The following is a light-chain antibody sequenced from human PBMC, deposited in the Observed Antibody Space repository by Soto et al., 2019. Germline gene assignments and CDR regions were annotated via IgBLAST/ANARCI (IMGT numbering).Light chain of an antibody. CDR1: SSDVGSYNV. CDR3: CSYAGSSTYV. CDR2: DVT. V-gene: IGLV2-23*02. Sequence: QSALTQPASVSGSPGQSITISCTGTSSDVGSYNVVSGYQHHPGEAPKIMIYDVTKRPSGVSNRFSGSKSGNTASLTISGLQAEDDADYYCCSYAGSSTYVFGTGTK. J-gene: IGLJ1*01.